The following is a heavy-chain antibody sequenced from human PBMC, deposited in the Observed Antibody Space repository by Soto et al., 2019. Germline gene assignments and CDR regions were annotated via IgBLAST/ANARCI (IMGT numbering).Heavy chain of an antibody. CDR2: IYPGDSDT. D-gene: IGHD6-19*01. CDR1: GYSFISYW. CDR3: ASPPQSSGWAPVKY. Sequence: PGESLKISCKGSGYSFISYWIGWVRQMPGRGLEWMGIIYPGDSDTRYSPSFQGQVTISADKSISTAYLQWSSLKVSDTAMYYCASPPQSSGWAPVKYWGQGTLVTVSS. J-gene: IGHJ4*02. V-gene: IGHV5-51*01.